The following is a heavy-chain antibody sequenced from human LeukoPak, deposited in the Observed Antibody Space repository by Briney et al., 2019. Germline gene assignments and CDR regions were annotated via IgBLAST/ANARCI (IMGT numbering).Heavy chain of an antibody. V-gene: IGHV4-59*01. CDR2: VYHGGSS. D-gene: IGHD2-15*01. Sequence: SETLSLTCTVSGGSISSYYWSWIRQPPGKGLEWIGNVYHGGSSYFNPSLKSRVTISVDTSKNQFSLKLSSVTAADTALYYCAGRRYCSGGTCHEDAFDIWGQGTMVTVSS. CDR3: AGRRYCSGGTCHEDAFDI. CDR1: GGSISSYY. J-gene: IGHJ3*02.